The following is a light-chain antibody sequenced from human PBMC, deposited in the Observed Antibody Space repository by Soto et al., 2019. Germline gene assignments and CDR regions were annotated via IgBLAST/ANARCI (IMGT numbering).Light chain of an antibody. CDR2: LGS. CDR3: MQALQTWT. V-gene: IGKV2-28*01. CDR1: QSLLHSNGYNY. J-gene: IGKJ1*01. Sequence: DIVMTQSPLSLPVTPGEPASISCRSSQSLLHSNGYNYLDWYLQKPGQYTQLLIYLGSNRASGVPDRFSGSGSGTDFTLKISRVEAEDVGVYYCMQALQTWTFGQGTKVEIK.